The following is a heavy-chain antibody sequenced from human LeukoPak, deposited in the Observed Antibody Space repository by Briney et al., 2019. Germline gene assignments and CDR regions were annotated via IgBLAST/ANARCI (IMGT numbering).Heavy chain of an antibody. CDR2: IYYSGST. V-gene: IGHV4-61*01. J-gene: IGHJ5*02. Sequence: SETLSLTCTVSGGSFSSGSYYWSWIRQPPGKGLEWIGYIYYSGSTNYNPSLKSRVTISVDTSKNQFSLKLSSVTAADTAVYYCARVNYYDSSGYLPWGQGTLVTVSS. CDR1: GGSFSSGSYY. CDR3: ARVNYYDSSGYLP. D-gene: IGHD3-22*01.